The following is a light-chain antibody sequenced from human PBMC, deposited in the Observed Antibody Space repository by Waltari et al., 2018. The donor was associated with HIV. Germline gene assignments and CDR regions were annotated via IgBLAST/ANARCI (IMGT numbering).Light chain of an antibody. V-gene: IGLV2-8*01. CDR2: EVT. J-gene: IGLJ2*01. CDR3: SSFADRDGFYVL. Sequence: QSALTQPPSASGSPGQSVTLSCTGSNSDIGRYDDFSCYQLHPGKAPKLVSSEVTKRPSGVSDRFSGSKSANTAFLTVSGLQAEDEADYYCSSFADRDGFYVLFGGGTRLTVL. CDR1: NSDIGRYDD.